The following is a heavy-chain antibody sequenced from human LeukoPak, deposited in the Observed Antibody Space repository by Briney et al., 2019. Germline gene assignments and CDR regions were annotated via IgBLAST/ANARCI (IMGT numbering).Heavy chain of an antibody. V-gene: IGHV3-23*01. CDR1: GFTFSSDA. J-gene: IGHJ4*02. CDR2: ISGSGDGT. CDR3: ARFYDSSGYSKPIDY. D-gene: IGHD3-22*01. Sequence: GGSLRLSCTSSGFTFSSDAMTWVRQAPGKGLERVSRISGSGDGTYYADSVKGRFTISRNNSKNTLYLQMNSLRAEDTAVYYCARFYDSSGYSKPIDYWGQGTLVTVSS.